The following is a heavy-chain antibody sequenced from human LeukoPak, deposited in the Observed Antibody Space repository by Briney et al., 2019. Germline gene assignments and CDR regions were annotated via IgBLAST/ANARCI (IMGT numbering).Heavy chain of an antibody. V-gene: IGHV4-30-4*08. CDR2: IYYSGST. CDR1: GGSISSGDYY. D-gene: IGHD2-2*01. J-gene: IGHJ6*03. Sequence: SQTLSLTCTVSGGSISSGDYYWSWIRQPPGKGLEWIGYIYYSGSTYYNPSLKSRVTISVDTSKNQFSLKLSSVTAADTAVYYCARQSYRSSTSCPWRDYYYYYMDVWGKGTTVTVSS. CDR3: ARQSYRSSTSCPWRDYYYYYMDV.